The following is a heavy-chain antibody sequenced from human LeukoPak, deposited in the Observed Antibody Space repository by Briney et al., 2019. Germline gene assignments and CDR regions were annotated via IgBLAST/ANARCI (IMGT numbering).Heavy chain of an antibody. CDR1: GGSFSGYY. D-gene: IGHD6-13*01. Sequence: SETLSLTCAVYGGSFSGYYWSWIRQPPGKGLEWIGEINHSGSTNYNPSLKSRVTISVDTSKNQFSLKLSSVTAADTAVYYCARGGFGFPIADIDYWGQGTLVTVSS. J-gene: IGHJ4*02. CDR3: ARGGFGFPIADIDY. CDR2: INHSGST. V-gene: IGHV4-34*01.